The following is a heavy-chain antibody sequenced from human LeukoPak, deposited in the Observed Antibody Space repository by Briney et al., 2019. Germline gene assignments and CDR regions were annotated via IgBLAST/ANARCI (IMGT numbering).Heavy chain of an antibody. D-gene: IGHD6-6*01. J-gene: IGHJ4*02. Sequence: GGSLRLSCAASGFTFSSYAMTWVRQAPGKGLEWVSAISGGGDRSYYADSVKGRFTIFRDNSKDTLYLQMNRLTGEDTAVYYCAKDIPEGGHFSSSDHWGQGTLVTVSS. V-gene: IGHV3-23*01. CDR1: GFTFSSYA. CDR2: ISGGGDRS. CDR3: AKDIPEGGHFSSSDH.